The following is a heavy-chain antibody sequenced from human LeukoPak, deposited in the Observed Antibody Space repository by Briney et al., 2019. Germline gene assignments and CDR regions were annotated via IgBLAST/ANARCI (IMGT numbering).Heavy chain of an antibody. J-gene: IGHJ4*02. D-gene: IGHD6-6*01. CDR1: GFTFSSYW. CDR3: ARPKYSSWFDY. V-gene: IGHV3-74*01. Sequence: GGSLRLSCAASGFTFSSYWMHWVRQAPGKGLVWVSRINSDGSSTSYADSVKGRFTISRDNAKNTLYLQMNSLRAEDTAAYYCARPKYSSWFDYWGQGTLVTVSS. CDR2: INSDGSST.